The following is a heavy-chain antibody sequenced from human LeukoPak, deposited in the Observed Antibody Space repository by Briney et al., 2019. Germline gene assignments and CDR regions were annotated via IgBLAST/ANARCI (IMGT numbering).Heavy chain of an antibody. D-gene: IGHD3-22*01. J-gene: IGHJ6*03. Sequence: GGSLRLSCAASGFTFSNYAMSWVRQAPGKGLEWVSAISGSGGETYNADSLKGRFILSRDNSKNTLYLQMNSPRAEDTAIYFCTKCGAASHSSGYFRDFYYYMDVWGKGTTVTVSS. CDR1: GFTFSNYA. CDR3: TKCGAASHSSGYFRDFYYYMDV. CDR2: ISGSGGET. V-gene: IGHV3-23*01.